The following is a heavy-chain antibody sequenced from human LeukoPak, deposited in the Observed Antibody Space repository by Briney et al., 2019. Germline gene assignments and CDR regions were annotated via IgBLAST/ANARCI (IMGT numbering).Heavy chain of an antibody. CDR1: GFTFSSYA. CDR2: ISYDGSNK. J-gene: IGHJ4*02. Sequence: PGGSLRLCCAVSGFTFSSYAMHWVRQAAGKGLEWVAVISYDGSNKYYADAVKGRFTISRDNSKNTLYLQMNSLRAEDTAVYYCARDGEYSYGSPFDYWGQGTLVTVSS. D-gene: IGHD5-18*01. V-gene: IGHV3-30-3*01. CDR3: ARDGEYSYGSPFDY.